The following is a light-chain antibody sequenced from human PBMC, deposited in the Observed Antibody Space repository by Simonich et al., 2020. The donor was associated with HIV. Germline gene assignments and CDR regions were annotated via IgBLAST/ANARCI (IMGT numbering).Light chain of an antibody. CDR2: WAS. Sequence: DIVMTQSPDSLAVTLGERATINCKSSQSVLYSSNNNIYLAWYQQKPGQPPTLLIYWASTREPGVPDRFSGSGSGTDFTLTISSLQAEDVAVYYCQQNYSTPITFGQGTRLEIK. CDR3: QQNYSTPIT. J-gene: IGKJ5*01. V-gene: IGKV4-1*01. CDR1: QSVLYSSNNNIY.